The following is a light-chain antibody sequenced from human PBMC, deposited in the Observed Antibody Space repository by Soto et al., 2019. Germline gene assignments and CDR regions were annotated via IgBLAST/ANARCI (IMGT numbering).Light chain of an antibody. V-gene: IGKV3-15*01. CDR3: QQYNNWPPFT. CDR2: ETS. J-gene: IGKJ3*01. Sequence: EIVMTQSLGTLSVSQGERATLSCRASQNMRSNLAWYQQKPGQAPRLLIYETSTRAPGIPARFSGSGPGTEFTLTISSLQSEDFAVYHCQQYNNWPPFTFGPGSKVDIK. CDR1: QNMRSN.